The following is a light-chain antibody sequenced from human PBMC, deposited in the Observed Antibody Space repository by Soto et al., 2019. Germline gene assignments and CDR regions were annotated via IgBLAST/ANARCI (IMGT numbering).Light chain of an antibody. V-gene: IGKV4-1*01. CDR3: QQYYSTPPT. CDR1: QSVLYSSNNKNN. J-gene: IGKJ4*01. CDR2: WAS. Sequence: DIVMTQSPDSLAVSLGERATINCKSSQSVLYSSNNKNNLAWYQQKPGKPPKLLIYWASTRESGVPDRFSGSGSGTDFTLTISSLQAEDVAVYYCQQYYSTPPTFGGGTKVEIK.